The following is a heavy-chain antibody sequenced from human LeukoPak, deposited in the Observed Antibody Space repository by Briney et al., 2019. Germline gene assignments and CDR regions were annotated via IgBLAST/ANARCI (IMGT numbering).Heavy chain of an antibody. D-gene: IGHD3-16*01. J-gene: IGHJ4*02. V-gene: IGHV3-23*01. Sequence: GGPLRLSCAASGFTFSSYAMSWVRQAPGKGLEWVSAISGSGGSTYYADSVKGRFTIPRDNSKNTLYLQMNSLRAEDTAVYYCASLGAPTYYFDYWGQGTLVTVSP. CDR2: ISGSGGST. CDR3: ASLGAPTYYFDY. CDR1: GFTFSSYA.